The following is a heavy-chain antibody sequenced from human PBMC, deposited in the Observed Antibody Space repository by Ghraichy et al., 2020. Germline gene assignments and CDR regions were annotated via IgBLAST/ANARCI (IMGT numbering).Heavy chain of an antibody. V-gene: IGHV3-21*01. CDR1: GFTFSSYS. D-gene: IGHD3-3*01. J-gene: IGHJ4*02. CDR2: ISSSSSYI. Sequence: GESLRLSCAASGFTFSSYSMNWVRQAPGKGLEWVSSISSSSSYIYYADSVKGRFTISRDNAKNSLYLQMNSLRAEDTAVYYCARSQERIYYDFWSGFGCSDYWGQGTLVTVSS. CDR3: ARSQERIYYDFWSGFGCSDY.